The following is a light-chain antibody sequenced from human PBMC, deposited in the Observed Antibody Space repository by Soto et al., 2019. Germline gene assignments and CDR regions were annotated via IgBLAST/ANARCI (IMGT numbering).Light chain of an antibody. V-gene: IGLV2-14*01. CDR2: DVS. CDR3: SSYTSSSTYV. CDR1: SSDVGGYKY. Sequence: QSVLTQPASVSKSPGQSITISCTGTSSDVGGYKYVSWYQQRPGKAPKLMIYDVSNRPSGVSNRFSGSKSGNTASLTISGLQAEDEADYYCSSYTSSSTYVFGTGTKVTVL. J-gene: IGLJ1*01.